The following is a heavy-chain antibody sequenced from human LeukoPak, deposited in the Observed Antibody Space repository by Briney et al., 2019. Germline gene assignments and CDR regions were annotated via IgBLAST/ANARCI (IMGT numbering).Heavy chain of an antibody. CDR3: TRDGGTLDY. J-gene: IGHJ4*02. D-gene: IGHD3-16*01. Sequence: PGGSLRLSCTGSGYTFGDYAMSWVRQSPGKGLEWVSLIRSKASGGATEYAASVKGRFTISRDDSKSIAYLQMNSLKTEDTAMYYCTRDGGTLDYWGQGTLVTVSS. CDR1: GYTFGDYA. CDR2: IRSKASGGAT. V-gene: IGHV3-49*04.